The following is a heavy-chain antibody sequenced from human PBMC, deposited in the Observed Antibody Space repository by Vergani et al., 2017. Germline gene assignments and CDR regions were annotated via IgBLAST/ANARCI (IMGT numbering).Heavy chain of an antibody. Sequence: QVQLQESGPGLVKPSQTLSLTCTVSGGSISSGSYYWSWIRQPAGKGLEWIGRIYTSGSTNYNPSLKSRVTISVDTSKNTFSLKLSSVTAADTAVYYCARDPIVVVPAAPQGGFDPWGQGTLVTVSS. CDR2: IYTSGST. CDR1: GGSISSGSYY. J-gene: IGHJ5*02. CDR3: ARDPIVVVPAAPQGGFDP. V-gene: IGHV4-61*02. D-gene: IGHD2-2*01.